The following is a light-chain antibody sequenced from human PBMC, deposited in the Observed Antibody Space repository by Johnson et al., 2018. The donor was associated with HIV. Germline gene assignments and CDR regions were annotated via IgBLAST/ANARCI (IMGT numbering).Light chain of an antibody. CDR1: SSDMGNYA. V-gene: IGLV1-51*02. Sequence: HSVLTQPPSVSAAPGQKVTISCSGSSSDMGNYAVSWYQQLPGTAPKLLIYENNKRPSGIPDRFSGSKSGTSATLAITGLQTGDEADYYCGTWDTSLTTGGFFGTGTKVTVL. CDR2: ENN. J-gene: IGLJ1*01. CDR3: GTWDTSLTTGGF.